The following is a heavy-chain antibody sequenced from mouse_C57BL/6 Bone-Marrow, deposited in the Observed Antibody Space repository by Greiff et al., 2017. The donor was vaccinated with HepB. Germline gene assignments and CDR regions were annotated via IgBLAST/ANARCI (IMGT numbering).Heavy chain of an antibody. D-gene: IGHD2-4*01. Sequence: QVQLKQSGPELVKPGASVKISCKASGYSFTSYYIHWVKQRPGQGLEWIGWIYPGSGNTKYNEKFKGKATLTADTSSSTAYMQLSSLTSEDSAVYYCAREKRLRPVDYWGQGTTLTVSS. CDR3: AREKRLRPVDY. V-gene: IGHV1-66*01. CDR2: IYPGSGNT. CDR1: GYSFTSYY. J-gene: IGHJ2*01.